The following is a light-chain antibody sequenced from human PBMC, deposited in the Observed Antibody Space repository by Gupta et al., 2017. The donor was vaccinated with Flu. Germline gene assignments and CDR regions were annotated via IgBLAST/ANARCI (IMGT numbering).Light chain of an antibody. Sequence: EIVLTQSPGPLSLSPGEGATLSCRASQSVANTYLAWYQQKPGQAPRLLMFGATSRATGIPGRFSGSGSGTDFTLTISRLEPEDFAVYYCQQYGSSPLTFGGGTKVEIK. CDR3: QQYGSSPLT. CDR1: QSVANTY. J-gene: IGKJ4*01. CDR2: GAT. V-gene: IGKV3-20*01.